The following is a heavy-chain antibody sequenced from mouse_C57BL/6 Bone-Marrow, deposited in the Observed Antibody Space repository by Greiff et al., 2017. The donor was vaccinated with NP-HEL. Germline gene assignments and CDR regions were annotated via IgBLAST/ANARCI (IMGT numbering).Heavy chain of an antibody. D-gene: IGHD3-2*02. CDR1: GYTFTSYW. Sequence: VQLQQPGAELVRPGSSVKLSCKASGYTFTSYWLDWVKQRPGQGLEWIGIIYPSDSETPYNQKFKDKATLTVDKYSSTSYMQLSSLTSEDSAVYYCASRLPYFDYWGQGTTLTVSS. CDR3: ASRLPYFDY. J-gene: IGHJ2*01. CDR2: IYPSDSET. V-gene: IGHV1-61*01.